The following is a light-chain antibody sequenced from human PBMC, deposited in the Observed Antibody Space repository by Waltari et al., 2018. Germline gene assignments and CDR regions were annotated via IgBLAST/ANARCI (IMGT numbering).Light chain of an antibody. J-gene: IGKJ4*01. CDR1: QGIVNY. Sequence: DIHLTQPPSPLSASVGDRVPITCRASQGIVNYLAWLQQKPGMAPKSLIYAASDLQSGVPSRFSGSGSGTDFTLTITSLQPEDFATYYCQQFASYPYTFGGGTKVEI. CDR3: QQFASYPYT. V-gene: IGKV1-16*01. CDR2: AAS.